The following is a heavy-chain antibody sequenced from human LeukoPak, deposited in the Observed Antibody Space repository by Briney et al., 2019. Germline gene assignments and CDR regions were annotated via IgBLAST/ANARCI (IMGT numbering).Heavy chain of an antibody. J-gene: IGHJ4*02. CDR1: GYTFTSYG. CDR2: IIPIFGTA. CDR3: AVCSGGSCYNQYYFDY. Sequence: GASVKVSCKASGYTFTSYGISWVRQAPGQGLEWMGGIIPIFGTANYAQKFQGRVTITADESTSTAYMELSSLRSEDTAVYYCAVCSGGSCYNQYYFDYWGQGTLVTVSS. D-gene: IGHD2-15*01. V-gene: IGHV1-69*13.